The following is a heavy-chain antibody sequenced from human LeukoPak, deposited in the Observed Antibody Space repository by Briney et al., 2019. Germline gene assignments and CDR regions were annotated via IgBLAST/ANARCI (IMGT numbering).Heavy chain of an antibody. Sequence: GGSLRLSCAASGFTFSSYAMSWVRQAPGKGLEWVSAISGSGGSTYSADSVKGRFTISRDNSKNMLYLQMKSLRAEDTAVYYCAKAEGPYIVVVTANTVSFDYWGQGTLVTVSS. V-gene: IGHV3-23*01. CDR3: AKAEGPYIVVVTANTVSFDY. D-gene: IGHD2-21*02. CDR1: GFTFSSYA. J-gene: IGHJ4*02. CDR2: ISGSGGST.